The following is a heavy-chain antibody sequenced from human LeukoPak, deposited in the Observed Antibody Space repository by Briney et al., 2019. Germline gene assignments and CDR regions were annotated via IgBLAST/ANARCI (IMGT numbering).Heavy chain of an antibody. V-gene: IGHV3-53*01. J-gene: IGHJ5*02. CDR1: GVIVSRNF. Sequence: GGSLRLSCAASGVIVSRNFMSWVRQAPGKGLQWVAIMYAGGTTDYSDSVRGRFHISRDSSTNTLSLQINSLRAEDTAVYYCARGSGSGWPLDRWGQGALVTVSS. D-gene: IGHD6-19*01. CDR2: MYAGGTT. CDR3: ARGSGSGWPLDR.